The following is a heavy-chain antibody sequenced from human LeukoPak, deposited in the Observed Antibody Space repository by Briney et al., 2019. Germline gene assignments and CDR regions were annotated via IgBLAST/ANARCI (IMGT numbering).Heavy chain of an antibody. D-gene: IGHD3-10*01. Sequence: ASVTVSCKASGYTFTSYDINWVRQAPGQGLEWMGWMNPNSGNTDYAQKFQGRVTMTRNTSISTAYMELSSLRSEDTAVYYCASSGRSMVRGVIISLARPRYYYYGMDVWGQGTTVTVSS. CDR2: MNPNSGNT. CDR3: ASSGRSMVRGVIISLARPRYYYYGMDV. J-gene: IGHJ6*02. CDR1: GYTFTSYD. V-gene: IGHV1-8*01.